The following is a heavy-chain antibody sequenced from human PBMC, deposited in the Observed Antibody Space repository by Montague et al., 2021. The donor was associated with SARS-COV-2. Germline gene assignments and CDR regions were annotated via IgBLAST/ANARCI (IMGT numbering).Heavy chain of an antibody. Sequence: SETLSLTCTVAGGSISSSNYYWGWSRQPPGKGLEWIGSLFYSGSSFYNPSLKSRVTISVDTSKNQFSLRRISVTAADTAVYYCVAEWLAIYYFDFWGQGTLVTVSS. J-gene: IGHJ4*02. D-gene: IGHD6-19*01. CDR1: GGSISSSNYY. CDR2: LFYSGSS. V-gene: IGHV4-39*01. CDR3: VAEWLAIYYFDF.